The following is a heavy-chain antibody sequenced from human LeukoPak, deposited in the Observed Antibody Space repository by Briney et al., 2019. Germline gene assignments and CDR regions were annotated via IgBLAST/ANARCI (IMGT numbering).Heavy chain of an antibody. J-gene: IGHJ6*03. CDR1: GGSINNYY. CDR3: ARGAGSRGYYYMDV. D-gene: IGHD1-26*01. V-gene: IGHV4-59*01. Sequence: SETLSLTCTVSGGSINNYYWSWIRQPPGKGLEWIGYIYYSGSTNYNPSLKSRVTISVDTSKNQFSLKLSSVTAADTAVYYCARGAGSRGYYYMDVWGKGTTVTISS. CDR2: IYYSGST.